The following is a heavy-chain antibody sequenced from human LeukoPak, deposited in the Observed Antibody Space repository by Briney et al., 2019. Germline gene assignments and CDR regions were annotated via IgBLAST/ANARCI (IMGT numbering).Heavy chain of an antibody. CDR1: GFTFSSYA. CDR3: AKAGVVFSRWYFDY. Sequence: TGWSLRLSCAASGFTFSSYAMSWVRQAPGKGLEWVSAISGSGGSTYYADSVKGRFTISRDNSKNTLYLQMNSLRAEDTAVYYCAKAGVVFSRWYFDYWGQGTLVTVSS. CDR2: ISGSGGST. J-gene: IGHJ4*02. D-gene: IGHD2-15*01. V-gene: IGHV3-23*01.